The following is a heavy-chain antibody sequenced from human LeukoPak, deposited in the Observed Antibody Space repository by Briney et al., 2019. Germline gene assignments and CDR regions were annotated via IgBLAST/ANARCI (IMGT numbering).Heavy chain of an antibody. Sequence: SETLSLTCTVSGDSISSYYWSWIRQPPGKGLEWIGYIYYSGSTNYNPSLKSRVTISVDTSKNQFPLKLSSVTAADTAVYYCARVHYDFWSGYFAWFDPWGQGTLVTVSS. CDR1: GDSISSYY. CDR3: ARVHYDFWSGYFAWFDP. D-gene: IGHD3-3*01. CDR2: IYYSGST. V-gene: IGHV4-59*01. J-gene: IGHJ5*02.